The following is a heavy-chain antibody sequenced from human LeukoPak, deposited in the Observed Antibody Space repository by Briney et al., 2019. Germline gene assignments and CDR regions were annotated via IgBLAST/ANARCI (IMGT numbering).Heavy chain of an antibody. CDR3: AKAVYYGGNLRYFDY. Sequence: GGSLRLSCAASRFTFSSYAMSWVRQAPGKGLEWVSAISGSGGSTCYADSVKGRFTISRDNSKNTLYLQMNSLRAEDTAVYYCAKAVYYGGNLRYFDYWGQGTLVTVSS. J-gene: IGHJ4*02. D-gene: IGHD4-23*01. CDR1: RFTFSSYA. V-gene: IGHV3-23*01. CDR2: ISGSGGST.